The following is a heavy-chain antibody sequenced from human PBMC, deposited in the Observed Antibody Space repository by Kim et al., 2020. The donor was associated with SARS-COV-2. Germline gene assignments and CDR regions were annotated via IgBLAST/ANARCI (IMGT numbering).Heavy chain of an antibody. V-gene: IGHV3-66*01. D-gene: IGHD2-15*01. Sequence: GGSLRLSCAASGFTVSSNYMSWVRQAPGKGREWVSVIYSGGSTYYADSVKGRFTISRDNSKNTLYLQMNSLRAEDTAVYYCARDSKPYCSGGSCYRYYYMDVWGKGTTVTVSS. CDR1: GFTVSSNY. J-gene: IGHJ6*03. CDR3: ARDSKPYCSGGSCYRYYYMDV. CDR2: IYSGGST.